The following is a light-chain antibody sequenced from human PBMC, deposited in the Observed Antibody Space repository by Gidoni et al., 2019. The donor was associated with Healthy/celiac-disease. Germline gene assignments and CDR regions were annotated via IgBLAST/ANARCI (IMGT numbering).Light chain of an antibody. CDR1: QSISSY. V-gene: IGKV1-39*01. Sequence: DIQMTKPPSALSASVGDRATITCRASQSISSYLNWYQQKPGKAPKLLIYAASILQSGVPSRFSGSGSGTDFTLTISSLQPEDFATYYCQQSYSTPRTFGQGTKVEIK. CDR2: AAS. J-gene: IGKJ1*01. CDR3: QQSYSTPRT.